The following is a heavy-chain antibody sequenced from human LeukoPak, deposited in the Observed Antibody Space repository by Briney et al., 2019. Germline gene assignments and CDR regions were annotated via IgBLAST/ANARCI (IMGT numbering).Heavy chain of an antibody. V-gene: IGHV1-2*02. CDR2: INPNSGGT. J-gene: IGHJ4*02. Sequence: ASVKVSCKASRYTFTDYFLHWVRQAPGQGLEWMAWINPNSGGTNSAQKFQGRVTMTRDTSISTAYMELSRLRSDDTAVYFCARSRSSVGSGTYFDYWGQGTLVTVSS. CDR1: RYTFTDYF. D-gene: IGHD3-10*01. CDR3: ARSRSSVGSGTYFDY.